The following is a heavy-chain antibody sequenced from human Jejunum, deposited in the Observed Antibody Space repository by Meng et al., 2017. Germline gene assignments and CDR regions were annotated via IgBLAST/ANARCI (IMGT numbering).Heavy chain of an antibody. Sequence: QVPPQGSGPGLVKPSETLSLTCAVSGGSIESNYWWTWRRQPPGQGLEWIGEVYHSGSTHYNPSLQSRVTISIDNSKNRFFLSLNSVTAADTAIYYCARADYVRYFDLWGRGTLVTVSS. J-gene: IGHJ2*01. CDR2: VYHSGST. V-gene: IGHV4-4*02. CDR1: GGSIESNYW. D-gene: IGHD3-10*02. CDR3: ARADYVRYFDL.